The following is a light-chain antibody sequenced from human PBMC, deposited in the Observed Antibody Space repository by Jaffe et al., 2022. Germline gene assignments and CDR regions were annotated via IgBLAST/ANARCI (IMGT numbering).Light chain of an antibody. CDR1: QSPRTY. Sequence: DIQMTQSPTSLSASVGDRVTITCRASQSPRTYLNWYQQKPGKAPKALIYAGSYLEGGVPSRFSGSGSGTDYTLTITGLQPEDSATYFCQQSATMPYTFGQGTKLEIK. CDR3: QQSATMPYT. J-gene: IGKJ2*01. V-gene: IGKV1-39*01. CDR2: AGS.